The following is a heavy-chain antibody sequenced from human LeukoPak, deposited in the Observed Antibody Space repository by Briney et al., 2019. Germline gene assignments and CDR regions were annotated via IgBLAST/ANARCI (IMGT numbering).Heavy chain of an antibody. V-gene: IGHV4-59*01. J-gene: IGHJ3*01. CDR2: ISYSGST. Sequence: WETLSLTCTVPGGSISGYYWSWIRQSPGKGLEWTGYISYSGSTSYNPSLKSRLTISVDTSTNQISLKLNSLSDADTAIYYCVRGAVSAGGVFDVWGQGTLVTVS. CDR3: VRGAVSAGGVFDV. D-gene: IGHD2-8*02. CDR1: GGSISGYY.